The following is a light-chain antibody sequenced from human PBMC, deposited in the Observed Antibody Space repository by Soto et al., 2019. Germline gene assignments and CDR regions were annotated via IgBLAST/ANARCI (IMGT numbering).Light chain of an antibody. CDR1: RDDIGAYDY. J-gene: IGLJ2*01. V-gene: IGLV2-14*01. CDR3: CSYAGSYVV. Sequence: QSVLAQPASVSGSPGRSITISCAGTRDDIGAYDYVSWYQQHPGNAPKLLVYEVTNRPSGVPDRFSGSKSGNTASLTISGLQAEDEADYYCCSYAGSYVVFGGGTQLT. CDR2: EVT.